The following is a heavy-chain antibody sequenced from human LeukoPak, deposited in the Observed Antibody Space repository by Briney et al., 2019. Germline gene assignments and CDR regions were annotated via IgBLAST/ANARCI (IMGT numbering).Heavy chain of an antibody. CDR1: GYTFTGYY. CDR2: INPNSGGT. D-gene: IGHD6-6*01. Sequence: ASVKVSCKASGYTFTGYYMHWVRQAPGQGLEWMGWINPNSGGTNYAQKFQGRVTITADKSTSTAYMELSSLRSEDTAVYYCARDSALAAHNDYWGQGTLVTVSS. J-gene: IGHJ4*02. V-gene: IGHV1-2*02. CDR3: ARDSALAAHNDY.